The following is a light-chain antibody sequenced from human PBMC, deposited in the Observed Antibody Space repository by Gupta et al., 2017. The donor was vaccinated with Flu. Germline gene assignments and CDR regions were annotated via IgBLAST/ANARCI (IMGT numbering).Light chain of an antibody. CDR3: QRVYRYPVT. V-gene: IGKV1-9*01. CDR1: QAVSRY. J-gene: IGKJ4*01. Sequence: DIQLTQPPSFLSASVGDRVAITCRASQAVSRYLAWYQQKSGEGPKLLIYDMSTLHTAVPSRFSGSGSGTEFTLTISSLQPEDFGIYYCQRVYRYPVTFGGGTKVEIK. CDR2: DMS.